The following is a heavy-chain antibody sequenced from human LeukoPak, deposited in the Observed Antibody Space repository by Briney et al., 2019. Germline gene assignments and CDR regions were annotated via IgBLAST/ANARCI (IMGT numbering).Heavy chain of an antibody. CDR1: GFTFSSYE. V-gene: IGHV3-48*03. J-gene: IGHJ4*02. D-gene: IGHD3-22*01. Sequence: GGSLRLSCAASGFTFSSYEMNWVRQAPGKGLEWVSYISSSGSTIYYADSVKGRFTISRDNAKNSLYLQMNSLRAEDTAVYYCARDLASSSGYPNPLDYWGQGTLVTVSS. CDR3: ARDLASSSGYPNPLDY. CDR2: ISSSGSTI.